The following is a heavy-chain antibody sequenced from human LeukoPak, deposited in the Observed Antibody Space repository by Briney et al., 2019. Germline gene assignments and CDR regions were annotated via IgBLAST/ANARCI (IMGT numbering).Heavy chain of an antibody. CDR2: ISSTGSTT. V-gene: IGHV3-48*04. CDR1: GFTFSTYS. D-gene: IGHD4-17*01. J-gene: IGHJ4*02. Sequence: GGSLRLSCAASGFTFSTYSMSWVRQAPGKGLEWVSFISSTGSTTYYADSLKGRFTISRDNAKNSLYLQMNSLRAEDTAVYYCARYHYGSLYLDYWGQGTLVTVSS. CDR3: ARYHYGSLYLDY.